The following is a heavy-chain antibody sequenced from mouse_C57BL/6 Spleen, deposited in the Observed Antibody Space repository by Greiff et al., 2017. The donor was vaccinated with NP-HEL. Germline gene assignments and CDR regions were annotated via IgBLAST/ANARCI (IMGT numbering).Heavy chain of an antibody. CDR2: IYPGSGST. Sequence: VQLQQPGAELVKPGASVKMSCKASGYTFTSYWITWVKQRPGQGLEWIGDIYPGSGSTNYNEKFKSKATLTVDTSSSTAYMQLSSLTSEDSAVYYCARGTTVVARDYAMDYWGQGTSVTVSS. CDR3: ARGTTVVARDYAMDY. J-gene: IGHJ4*01. CDR1: GYTFTSYW. V-gene: IGHV1-55*01. D-gene: IGHD1-1*01.